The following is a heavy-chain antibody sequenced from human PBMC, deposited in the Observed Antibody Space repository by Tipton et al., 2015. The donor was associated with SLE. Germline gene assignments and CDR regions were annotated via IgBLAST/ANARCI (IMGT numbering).Heavy chain of an antibody. CDR2: ISYDGSNK. CDR1: GFTFSSYA. D-gene: IGHD6-19*01. V-gene: IGHV3-30-3*01. J-gene: IGHJ3*02. Sequence: SLRLSCAASGFTFSSYAMHWVRQAPGKGLEWVAVISYDGSNKYYADSVKGRFTISRDNSKNTLYLQMNSLRAEDTAVYYCARDRAVAGQGDAFDIWGQGTMVPVSS. CDR3: ARDRAVAGQGDAFDI.